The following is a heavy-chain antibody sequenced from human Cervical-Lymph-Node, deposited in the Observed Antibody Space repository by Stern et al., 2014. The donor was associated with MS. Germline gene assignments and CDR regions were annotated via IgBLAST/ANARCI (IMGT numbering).Heavy chain of an antibody. CDR1: GGSFSTYV. CDR3: ARERGNSYGFDY. D-gene: IGHD5-18*01. V-gene: IGHV1-69*01. J-gene: IGHJ4*02. Sequence: VQLVESGAEVKKPGSSGKVSCKASGGSFSTYVFNWVRQAPGQGLEWMGGIVSIFDKANYAQKFQGRVTITAEESTSTVYMELSSLRSEDPAVYYCARERGNSYGFDYWGQGTLVAVS. CDR2: IVSIFDKA.